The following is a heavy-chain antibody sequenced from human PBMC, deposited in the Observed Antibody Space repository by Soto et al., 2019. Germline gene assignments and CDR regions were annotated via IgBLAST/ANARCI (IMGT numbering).Heavy chain of an antibody. CDR3: ARDLAPLYGGNSLYYYYGMDV. CDR2: INPNSGGT. CDR1: GYTFTGYY. V-gene: IGHV1-2*04. J-gene: IGHJ6*02. Sequence: ASVKVSCKASGYTFTGYYMHCVRQAPGQGLEWMGWINPNSGGTNYAQKFQGWVTMTRDTSISTAYMELSRLRSDDTAVYYCARDLAPLYGGNSLYYYYGMDVWGQGTTVTVSS. D-gene: IGHD4-17*01.